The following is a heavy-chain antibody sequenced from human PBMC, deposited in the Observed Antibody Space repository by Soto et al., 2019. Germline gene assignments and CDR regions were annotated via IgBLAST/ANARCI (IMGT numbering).Heavy chain of an antibody. V-gene: IGHV3-49*03. J-gene: IGHJ4*02. Sequence: SCTVGEVSICRCSMNCFHQASGKGLEWVGHIRSKAYGGTAEYAASVKGRFFISRDDSKNIAYLQMNSLETEDTAVYYCSRLPPNKAVTILGGINPIDYWGQGTLVTV. CDR1: EVSICRCS. CDR2: IRSKAYGGTA. D-gene: IGHD3-3*01. CDR3: SRLPPNKAVTILGGINPIDY.